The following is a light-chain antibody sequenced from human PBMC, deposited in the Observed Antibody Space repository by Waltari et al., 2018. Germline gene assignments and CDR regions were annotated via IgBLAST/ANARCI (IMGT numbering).Light chain of an antibody. CDR1: QSVGKS. Sequence: EIVLTQSPGTLSLSPGERATLSCRAIQSVGKSLAWYQQKSGQPPRLLIYDASTRATGIPEMFSASGFGTDCSLTISRLEPEDFAVYYCQKYVRLPGTFGQGTKVEIK. CDR2: DAS. CDR3: QKYVRLPGT. J-gene: IGKJ1*01. V-gene: IGKV3-20*01.